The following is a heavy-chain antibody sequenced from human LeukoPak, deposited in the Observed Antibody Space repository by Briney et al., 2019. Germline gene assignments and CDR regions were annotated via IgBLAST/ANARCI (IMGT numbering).Heavy chain of an antibody. CDR3: ARNYYGSGSYYPLFDY. J-gene: IGHJ4*02. D-gene: IGHD3-10*01. CDR2: ISSSGSTI. Sequence: GGSLRLSCAASGFTFSDYYMSWIRQAPGKGLEWVSYISSSGSTIYYADSVKGRFTISRDNAKNSLYLQMNSLRAEDTAVYYCARNYYGSGSYYPLFDYWGQGTLVTVSS. V-gene: IGHV3-11*01. CDR1: GFTFSDYY.